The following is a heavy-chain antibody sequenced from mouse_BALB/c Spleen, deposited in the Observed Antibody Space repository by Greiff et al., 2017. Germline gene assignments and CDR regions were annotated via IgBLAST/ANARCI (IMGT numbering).Heavy chain of an antibody. CDR3: NAGGLGDYYAMDY. Sequence: DVKLQESGAELVRSGASVKLSCTASGFNIKDYYMHWVKQRPEQGLEWIGWIDPENGDTEYAPKFQGKATMTADTSSNTAYLQLSSLTSEDTAVYYCNAGGLGDYYAMDYWGQGTSVTVSS. CDR1: GFNIKDYY. CDR2: IDPENGDT. J-gene: IGHJ4*01. V-gene: IGHV14-4*02.